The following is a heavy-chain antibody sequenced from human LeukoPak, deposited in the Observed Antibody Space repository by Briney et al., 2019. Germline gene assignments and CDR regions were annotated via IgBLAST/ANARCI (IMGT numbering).Heavy chain of an antibody. CDR2: IYHSGST. J-gene: IGHJ4*02. CDR1: GGSISSGGYS. D-gene: IGHD3-22*01. V-gene: IGHV4-30-2*01. Sequence: SETLSLTCAVSGGSISSGGYSWSWIRQPPGKGLEWIGYIYHSGSTYYNPSLKSRVTISVDRSKNQFSLKLSSVTAADTAVYYCARGDYDSSGYYLDYWGQGTLVTVSS. CDR3: ARGDYDSSGYYLDY.